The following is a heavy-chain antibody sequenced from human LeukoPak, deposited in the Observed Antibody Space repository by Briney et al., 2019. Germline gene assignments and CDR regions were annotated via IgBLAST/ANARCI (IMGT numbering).Heavy chain of an antibody. D-gene: IGHD5/OR15-5a*01. CDR1: GYTFTNFG. V-gene: IGHV1-18*01. CDR2: ISAYNGNT. CDR3: ARDLPLAVGWFDP. Sequence: ASVKVSCKASGYTFTNFGISWVRQAPGQGLEWMGWISAYNGNTNYAQRLQGRVTMTTDTSTSTAYMELRSLRSDDTAVYYCARDLPLAVGWFDPWGQGTLVTVSS. J-gene: IGHJ5*02.